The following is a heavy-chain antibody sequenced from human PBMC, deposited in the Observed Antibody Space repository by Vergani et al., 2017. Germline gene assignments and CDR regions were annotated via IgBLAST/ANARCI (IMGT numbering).Heavy chain of an antibody. J-gene: IGHJ4*02. CDR3: ASIARAPTRRNPPPDY. V-gene: IGHV4-34*01. CDR2: VNHGGST. CDR1: GGSFSDYY. Sequence: QVQLQEWGAGLLKTSETLSLTCGVSGGSFSDYYWSWIRQAPGMGLEWIGEVNHGGSTNYNPSLKSRVSISVDTSKNQFSLQLTSVTAADSALYFCASIARAPTRRNPPPDYWCQGILVTVSS. D-gene: IGHD3-16*02.